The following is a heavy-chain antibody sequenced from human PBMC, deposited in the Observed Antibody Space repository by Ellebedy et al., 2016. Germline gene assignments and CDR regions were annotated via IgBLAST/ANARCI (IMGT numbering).Heavy chain of an antibody. V-gene: IGHV3-21*01. CDR1: GFSFGTYS. Sequence: GESLKISCAASGFSFGTYSMNWVRQAPGKGPEWVGGIRRTSRYIYPPDSVKGGFTISRDNAKNSLYLQMNSLRAEETALYYYARDRISSSVDAFDLWGQGTMVIVSS. J-gene: IGHJ3*01. CDR2: IRRTSRYI. CDR3: ARDRISSSVDAFDL. D-gene: IGHD6-6*01.